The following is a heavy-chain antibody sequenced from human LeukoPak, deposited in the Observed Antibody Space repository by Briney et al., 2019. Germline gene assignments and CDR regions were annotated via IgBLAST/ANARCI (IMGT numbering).Heavy chain of an antibody. Sequence: GGSLRLSCAASGFTFSGSAMHWVRQASGKGLEWVSYISSSGSTIYYADSVKGRFTISRDNAKNSLYLQMNSLRAEDAAVYYCAELGITMIGGVWGKGTTVTISS. CDR1: GFTFSGSA. V-gene: IGHV3-48*03. CDR2: ISSSGSTI. CDR3: AELGITMIGGV. D-gene: IGHD3-10*02. J-gene: IGHJ6*04.